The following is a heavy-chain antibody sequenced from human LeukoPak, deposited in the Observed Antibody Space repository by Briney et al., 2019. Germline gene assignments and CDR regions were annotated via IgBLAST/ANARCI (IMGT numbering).Heavy chain of an antibody. CDR3: ARDILPWGYFDY. Sequence: GGSLRLSCAASGFTFSSYAMHWGRQAPGKGLEWVAVISYDGSNKYYADSVKGRFTISRDNSKNTLYLQMNSLRAEDTAVYYCARDILPWGYFDYWGQGTLVTVSS. J-gene: IGHJ4*02. D-gene: IGHD1-26*01. CDR1: GFTFSSYA. CDR2: ISYDGSNK. V-gene: IGHV3-30-3*01.